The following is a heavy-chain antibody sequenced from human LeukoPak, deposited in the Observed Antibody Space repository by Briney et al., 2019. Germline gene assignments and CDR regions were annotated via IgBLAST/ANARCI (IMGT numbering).Heavy chain of an antibody. J-gene: IGHJ4*02. D-gene: IGHD3-10*01. Sequence: GGSLRLSCAASGFTVSGDSMSWVRQAPGKGLEWVSLIYSGDSTYYADSVKDRFTISRDNSKNTLYLQMNSLRAEDTAMYYCATVSGGDYFDYWGQGTLVTVSS. CDR3: ATVSGGDYFDY. CDR2: IYSGDST. CDR1: GFTVSGDS. V-gene: IGHV3-53*01.